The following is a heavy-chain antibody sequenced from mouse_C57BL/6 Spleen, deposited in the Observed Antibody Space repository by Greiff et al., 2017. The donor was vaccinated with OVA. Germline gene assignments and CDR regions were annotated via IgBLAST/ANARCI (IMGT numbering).Heavy chain of an antibody. Sequence: QVQLQQSGAELVKPGASVKLSCKASGYTFTEYPIHWVKQRSGQGLEWIGWFYPGSGSIKYNEKFKNKATLTADKSYSTVYMELSRLTSEDAAVDYCARHEERDGYYSQYWYFDVWGTGTTVTVSS. D-gene: IGHD2-3*01. J-gene: IGHJ1*03. CDR3: ARHEERDGYYSQYWYFDV. CDR2: FYPGSGSI. V-gene: IGHV1-62-2*01. CDR1: GYTFTEYP.